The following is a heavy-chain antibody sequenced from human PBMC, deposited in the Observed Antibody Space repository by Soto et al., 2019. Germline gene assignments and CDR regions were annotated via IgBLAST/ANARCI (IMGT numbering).Heavy chain of an antibody. Sequence: ASVKVSCKASGYTCTSYGISWVRQAPGQGLEWMGWISAYNGNTNYAQKLQGRVTMTTDTSTSTAYMELRSLRSDDTAVYYCARRYYDFWSGYWPDYYYYGMDVWGQGTTVTVSS. CDR1: GYTCTSYG. CDR2: ISAYNGNT. D-gene: IGHD3-3*01. V-gene: IGHV1-18*01. J-gene: IGHJ6*02. CDR3: ARRYYDFWSGYWPDYYYYGMDV.